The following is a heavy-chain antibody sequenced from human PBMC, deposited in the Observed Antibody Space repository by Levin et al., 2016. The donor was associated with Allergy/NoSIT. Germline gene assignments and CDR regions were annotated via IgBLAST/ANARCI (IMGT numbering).Heavy chain of an antibody. J-gene: IGHJ4*02. CDR3: ARDHGTQKWELLPYYFDY. CDR2: IWYDGSRK. Sequence: GGSLRLSCAASGFIFSNYGMHWVRQAPGKGLEWVAVIWYDGSRKYSADSVKGRFTISRDNSKNTLYLQMNSLRAEDTAVYYCARDHGTQKWELLPYYFDYWGQGTLVTVSS. CDR1: GFIFSNYG. V-gene: IGHV3-33*01. D-gene: IGHD1-26*01.